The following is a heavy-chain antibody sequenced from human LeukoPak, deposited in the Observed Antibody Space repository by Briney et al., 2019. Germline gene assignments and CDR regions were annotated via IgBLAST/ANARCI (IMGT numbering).Heavy chain of an antibody. CDR1: GGSISISSYY. Sequence: PSETLSLTCTVSGGSISISSYYWGWIRQPPGKGLEWIGSIYYSGSTYYNPSLKSRVTISVDTSKNQFSLKLSSVTAADAAVYYCARLIAAAGTEWFDPWGQGTLVTVSS. J-gene: IGHJ5*02. V-gene: IGHV4-39*01. CDR2: IYYSGST. D-gene: IGHD6-13*01. CDR3: ARLIAAAGTEWFDP.